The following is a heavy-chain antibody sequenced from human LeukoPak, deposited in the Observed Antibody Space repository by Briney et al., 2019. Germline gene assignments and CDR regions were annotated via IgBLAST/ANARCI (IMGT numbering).Heavy chain of an antibody. Sequence: GGSLRLSCEASGLTFSSYGMSWVRQAPGKGLQWVSAITGGGGTTYYADSVKGRFTISRDNAKNIVYLQMNSLRVEDTAVYYCARDRPHNWFDPWGQGTLVTVST. CDR3: ARDRPHNWFDP. J-gene: IGHJ5*02. V-gene: IGHV3-23*01. CDR1: GLTFSSYG. CDR2: ITGGGGTT.